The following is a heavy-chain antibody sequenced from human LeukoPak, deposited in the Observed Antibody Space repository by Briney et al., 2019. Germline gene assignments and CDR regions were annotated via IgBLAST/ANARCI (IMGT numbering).Heavy chain of an antibody. V-gene: IGHV4-39*01. Sequence: SETLSLTCTVSGGSISSSSYYWGWIRQPPGKGLEWIGSIYYSGSTYYNPSLKSRVTISVDTSRNQFSLKLSSVTAADTAVYYCARNVYSSGWYDYYYYYMDVWGKGTTVTISS. CDR3: ARNVYSSGWYDYYYYYMDV. CDR2: IYYSGST. J-gene: IGHJ6*03. CDR1: GGSISSSSYY. D-gene: IGHD6-19*01.